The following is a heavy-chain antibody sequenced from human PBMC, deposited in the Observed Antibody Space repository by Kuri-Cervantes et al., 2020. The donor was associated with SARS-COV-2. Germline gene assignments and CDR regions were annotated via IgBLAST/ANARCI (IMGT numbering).Heavy chain of an antibody. CDR2: ISSSGSTI. D-gene: IGHD3-22*01. CDR3: ARGAVYSSGYFRVGGDTVTPEYYFDY. Sequence: GESLKISCAASGFTFSDYYMSWIRQAPGKGLEWVSYISSSGSTIYYADSVKGRFTISRDNAKNSLYLQMNSLRAEDTAVYYCARGAVYSSGYFRVGGDTVTPEYYFDYWGQGTLVTVSS. CDR1: GFTFSDYY. J-gene: IGHJ4*02. V-gene: IGHV3-11*04.